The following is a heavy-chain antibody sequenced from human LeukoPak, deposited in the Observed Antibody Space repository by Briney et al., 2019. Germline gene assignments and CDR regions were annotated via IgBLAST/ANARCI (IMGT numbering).Heavy chain of an antibody. CDR2: ISGSGGST. J-gene: IGHJ1*01. D-gene: IGHD4-17*01. V-gene: IGHV3-23*01. CDR3: AKLSDYGDPNRPAEYFQH. Sequence: PGGSLRLSCAASGFTFSSYAMSWVRQAPGKGLEWVSAISGSGGSTYYADSVKGRFTISRDNSKNTLYLQMNSLRAEDTAVYYCAKLSDYGDPNRPAEYFQHWGQGTLVTVSS. CDR1: GFTFSSYA.